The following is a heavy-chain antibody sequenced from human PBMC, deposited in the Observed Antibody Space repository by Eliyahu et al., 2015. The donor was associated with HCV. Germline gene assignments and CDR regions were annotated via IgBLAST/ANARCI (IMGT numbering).Heavy chain of an antibody. CDR1: GGTFISXA. CDR3: ASRGSHSDYYYYGMDV. V-gene: IGHV1-69*01. D-gene: IGHD1-26*01. CDR2: IIPIFGTA. J-gene: IGHJ6*02. Sequence: QVQLVQSGAEVKKPGSSXKVSCKXSGGTFISXAIXWVRQAPGQGLEWMGGIIPIFGTANYXQKFQGRVTITADESTSTAYMELSSLRSEDTAVYYCASRGSHSDYYYYGMDVWGQGTTVTVSS.